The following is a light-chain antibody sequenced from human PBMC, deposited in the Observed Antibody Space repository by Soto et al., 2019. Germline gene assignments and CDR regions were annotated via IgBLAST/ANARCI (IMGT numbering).Light chain of an antibody. CDR3: QQSYHTPLT. J-gene: IGKJ4*01. V-gene: IGKV1-39*01. CDR2: AAS. Sequence: DIEMTQSPSSLSASLGDRVTITCQASQSISNYLNWYQHKPGKAPKLLIYAASSLQSGVPTRFSGSGSGTDFTLTISRLQPEDFATYYCQQSYHTPLTFGGGTKIEIK. CDR1: QSISNY.